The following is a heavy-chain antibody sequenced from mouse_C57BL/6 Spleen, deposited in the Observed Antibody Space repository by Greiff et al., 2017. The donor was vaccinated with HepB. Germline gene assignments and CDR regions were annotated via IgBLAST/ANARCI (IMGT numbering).Heavy chain of an antibody. CDR2: IYPGDGDT. Sequence: QVQLQQSGPELVKPGASVKISCKASGYAFSSSWMNWVKQRPGKGLEWIGRIYPGDGDTNYNGKFKGKATLTADKSSSTAYMQLSSLTSEDSAVYFCARREDSPFYAMDYWGQGTSVTVSS. J-gene: IGHJ4*01. V-gene: IGHV1-82*01. CDR3: ARREDSPFYAMDY. CDR1: GYAFSSSW.